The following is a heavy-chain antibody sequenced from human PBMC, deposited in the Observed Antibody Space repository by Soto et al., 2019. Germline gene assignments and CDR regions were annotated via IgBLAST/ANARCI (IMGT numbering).Heavy chain of an antibody. D-gene: IGHD2-21*02. CDR1: GFSLSTSGVG. V-gene: IGHV2-5*02. CDR2: IYWDDDK. J-gene: IGHJ6*02. CDR3: AHSRCGGDCLQSYSSHYYYGMDV. Sequence: QITLKESGPTLVRPTQTLTLTCTFSGFSLSTSGVGVGWIRQPPGKALEWLALIYWDDDKRYSPSLKSRLTITKDPSKNQGVLTMTNMDPVDTATYYCAHSRCGGDCLQSYSSHYYYGMDVWGQGTTVTVSS.